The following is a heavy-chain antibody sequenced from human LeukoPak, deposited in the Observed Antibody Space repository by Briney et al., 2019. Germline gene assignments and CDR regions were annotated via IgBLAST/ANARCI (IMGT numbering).Heavy chain of an antibody. CDR3: AREHYDSSGYYYFDY. Sequence: GGSLRLSCAASGFTFSSYGMHWVRQAPGKGLEWVAVIRYDGSNKYYADSVKGRFTISRDNSKNTPYLQMNSLRAEDTAVYYCAREHYDSSGYYYFDYWGQGTLVTVSS. J-gene: IGHJ4*02. CDR1: GFTFSSYG. D-gene: IGHD3-22*01. CDR2: IRYDGSNK. V-gene: IGHV3-33*01.